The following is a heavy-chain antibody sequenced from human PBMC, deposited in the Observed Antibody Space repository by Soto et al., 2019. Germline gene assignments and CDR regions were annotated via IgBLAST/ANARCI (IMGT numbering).Heavy chain of an antibody. V-gene: IGHV3-15*01. CDR3: YTEHTLFMAH. Sequence: EAQLVESGGGLVTPGESLRLSCVASGFTFSNAWMSWVRLAPGKGLEWIGRITSKSAGETTAYAAPVTGRFTVSRDDLKNTLYLQMNSLKTEDTGIYYCYTEHTLFMAHWGQGTLVTVSS. CDR1: GFTFSNAW. J-gene: IGHJ4*02. CDR2: ITSKSAGETT.